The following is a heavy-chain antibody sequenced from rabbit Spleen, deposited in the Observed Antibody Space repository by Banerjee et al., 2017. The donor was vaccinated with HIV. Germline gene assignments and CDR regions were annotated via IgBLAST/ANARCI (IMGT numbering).Heavy chain of an antibody. CDR2: IDIGTSGFT. Sequence: QSLEESGGDLVKPGASLTLTCTASGFSFSSSSYMCWVRQAPGKGLEWIACIDIGTSGFTYFATWAKGRFTCSKTSSTTVTLQMTSLTAADTATYFCARDLVAAIGWNFNLWGPGTLVTVS. CDR1: GFSFSSSSY. CDR3: ARDLVAAIGWNFNL. D-gene: IGHD3-1*01. J-gene: IGHJ4*01. V-gene: IGHV1S40*01.